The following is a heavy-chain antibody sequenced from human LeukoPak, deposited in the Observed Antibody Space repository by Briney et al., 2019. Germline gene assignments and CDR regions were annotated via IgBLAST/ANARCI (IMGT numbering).Heavy chain of an antibody. Sequence: PETLSLTCSVSGGSISTYYWSWIRQTPGKGLEWIGYVYYSGTTNYNPSLKGRVTISSDTSKNQFSLNLRSVNVADTAIYYCARHGGSLGYFDYWGQGTLVTVSS. CDR1: GGSISTYY. V-gene: IGHV4-59*08. J-gene: IGHJ4*02. CDR3: ARHGGSLGYFDY. D-gene: IGHD1-26*01. CDR2: VYYSGTT.